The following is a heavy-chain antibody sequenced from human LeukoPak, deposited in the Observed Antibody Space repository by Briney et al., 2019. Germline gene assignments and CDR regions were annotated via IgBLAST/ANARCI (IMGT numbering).Heavy chain of an antibody. CDR3: ARGFWYGSGSYQDY. J-gene: IGHJ4*02. D-gene: IGHD3-10*01. CDR2: IIPIFGTA. V-gene: IGHV1-69*01. CDR1: GGTFSSYA. Sequence: ASVKVSCTASGGTFSSYAISWVRQAPGQGLEWMGGIIPIFGTANYAQKFQGRVTITADESTSTAYMELSSLRSEDTAVYYCARGFWYGSGSYQDYWGQGTLVTVSS.